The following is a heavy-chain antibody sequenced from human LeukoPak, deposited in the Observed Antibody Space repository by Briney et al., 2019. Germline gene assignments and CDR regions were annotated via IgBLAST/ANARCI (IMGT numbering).Heavy chain of an antibody. CDR3: ARGGITIFWSPHGAFDI. Sequence: GGSLRLSSAASGFTFSSYSMNWVRQAPGKGLEWDSSISSSSSYIYYADSVKGRFTISGDNAKNSLYLQMNSLRAEDTAVYYCARGGITIFWSPHGAFDIWGQGTMVTVSS. D-gene: IGHD3-9*01. V-gene: IGHV3-21*01. CDR1: GFTFSSYS. J-gene: IGHJ3*02. CDR2: ISSSSSYI.